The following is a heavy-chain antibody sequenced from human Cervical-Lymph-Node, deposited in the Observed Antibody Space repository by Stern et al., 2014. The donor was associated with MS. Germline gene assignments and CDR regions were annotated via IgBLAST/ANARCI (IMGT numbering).Heavy chain of an antibody. V-gene: IGHV1-2*02. J-gene: IGHJ4*02. Sequence: VQLVESGAEVKQPGASMKVTCQASENTFTGYYIHWVRQAPGQGLEWMGWISPNSGATNYAQRFQDRVSLTSDTSNTLAYMELDRLTSDDTAVYYCARISLGSGIDYWGQGSLVTVSS. CDR2: ISPNSGAT. CDR3: ARISLGSGIDY. CDR1: ENTFTGYY. D-gene: IGHD1-26*01.